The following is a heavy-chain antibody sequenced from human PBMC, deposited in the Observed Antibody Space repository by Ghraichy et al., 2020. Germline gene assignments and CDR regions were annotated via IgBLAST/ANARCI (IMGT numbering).Heavy chain of an antibody. CDR3: AKGGYYFGMVV. V-gene: IGHV3-23*01. Sequence: GGSLRLSCAASGFTFSTYAMSWVRQAPGKGLEWVSVILGSGDSTFYADSVKGRFTISRDNFRNTLYLEMNSLRVEDTAVYYCAKGGYYFGMVVWGQGTTVNVSS. CDR2: ILGSGDST. CDR1: GFTFSTYA. J-gene: IGHJ6*02.